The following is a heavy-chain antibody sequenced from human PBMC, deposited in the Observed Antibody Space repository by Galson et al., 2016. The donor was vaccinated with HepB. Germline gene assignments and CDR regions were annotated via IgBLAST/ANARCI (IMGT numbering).Heavy chain of an antibody. CDR2: VYFSGST. Sequence: SETLSLTCTVSGDSMSSSSYYWVWIRQPPGKGLEWIGCVYFSGSTYYKASLKSRVTISVDTSKTQFSLNLNSVSAADTAVYYCARGSLLDGYLLDHWGPGMLVTVSS. D-gene: IGHD5-24*01. CDR1: GDSMSSSSYY. CDR3: ARGSLLDGYLLDH. J-gene: IGHJ4*02. V-gene: IGHV4-39*01.